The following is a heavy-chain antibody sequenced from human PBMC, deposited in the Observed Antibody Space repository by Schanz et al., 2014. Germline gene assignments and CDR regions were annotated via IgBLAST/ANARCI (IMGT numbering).Heavy chain of an antibody. CDR2: ITTAGTKM. CDR3: ARELPGVVAFDS. J-gene: IGHJ3*01. CDR1: GFTFSSYD. D-gene: IGHD7-27*01. Sequence: QVQLVESGGGVVQPGRSLRLSCVASGFTFSSYDVFWVRQAPGKGLEWVAAITTAGTKMYYADSVRGRITMSRDNSKNTMYLQINNLRADDTAVYYCARELPGVVAFDSWGQGTMVTVSS. V-gene: IGHV3-30*19.